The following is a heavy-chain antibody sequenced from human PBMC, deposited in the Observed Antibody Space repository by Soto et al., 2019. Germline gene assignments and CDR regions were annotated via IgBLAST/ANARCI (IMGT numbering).Heavy chain of an antibody. V-gene: IGHV4-4*02. CDR2: IYHSGST. CDR3: ARSAVTGHYYYYYMDV. D-gene: IGHD4-4*01. J-gene: IGHJ6*03. Sequence: SETLSLTCAVSSGSISSSNWWSWVRQPPGKGLEWIGEIYHSGSTNYNPSLKSRVTISVDKSKNQFSLKLSSVTAADTAVYYCARSAVTGHYYYYYMDVWGKGTTVTVSS. CDR1: SGSISSSNW.